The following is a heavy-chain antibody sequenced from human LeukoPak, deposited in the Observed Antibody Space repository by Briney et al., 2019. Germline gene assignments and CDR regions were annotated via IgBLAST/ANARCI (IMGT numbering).Heavy chain of an antibody. Sequence: ASETLSLTCTVSGGSISSYYWSWIRQPPGKGLEWIGYIYYSGSTNYNPSLKSRVTISVDTSRNQFSLMLSSVTAADTAVYYCARGRSSGWPGAFDIWGQGTTATVSS. CDR2: IYYSGST. J-gene: IGHJ3*02. CDR1: GGSISSYY. CDR3: ARGRSSGWPGAFDI. V-gene: IGHV4-59*01. D-gene: IGHD6-19*01.